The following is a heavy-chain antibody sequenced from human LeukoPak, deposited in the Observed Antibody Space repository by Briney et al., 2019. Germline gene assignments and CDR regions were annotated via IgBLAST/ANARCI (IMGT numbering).Heavy chain of an antibody. D-gene: IGHD6-19*01. CDR2: INQDGSEK. V-gene: IGHV3-7*01. Sequence: GGSLRLSCAASGFTFSSYWMSWVRQAPGKGLEWVANINQDGSEKYYVDSVKGQFTISRDNAKNSLYLQMNSLRAEDTAVYYCAARESSGWPIFDSWGQGSLVTVSS. J-gene: IGHJ4*02. CDR3: AARESSGWPIFDS. CDR1: GFTFSSYW.